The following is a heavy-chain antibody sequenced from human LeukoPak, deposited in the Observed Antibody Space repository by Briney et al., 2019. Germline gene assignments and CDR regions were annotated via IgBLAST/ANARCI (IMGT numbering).Heavy chain of an antibody. Sequence: GGSLRLSCVASGFTFGKYWMSWVRQAPGKGLEWVANIKLDGSEKYYVDSVKGRFTISRDNAKNSLYLQMNSLRAEDTAVYYCARGPLIAAAGTWWGQGTLVTVSS. CDR3: ARGPLIAAAGTW. V-gene: IGHV3-7*03. J-gene: IGHJ4*02. D-gene: IGHD6-13*01. CDR1: GFTFGKYW. CDR2: IKLDGSEK.